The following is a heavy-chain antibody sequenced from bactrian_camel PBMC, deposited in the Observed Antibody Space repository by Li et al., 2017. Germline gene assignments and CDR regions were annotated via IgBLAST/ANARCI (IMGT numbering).Heavy chain of an antibody. CDR2: VDIIGGT. Sequence: QVQLVESGGGSVRPGGSLTLSCAVSGNGVGSGYRCMGWFRQAPGKDREGVASVDIIGGTSYSDSVKGRFTISADKAKNTLYLQMNNLKPEDTAMYYCAAALVNGGSWKTDTDFLYWGQGTQVTVS. V-gene: IGHV3S53*01. CDR3: AAALVNGGSWKTDTDFLY. CDR1: GNGVGSGY. J-gene: IGHJ6*01. D-gene: IGHD6*01.